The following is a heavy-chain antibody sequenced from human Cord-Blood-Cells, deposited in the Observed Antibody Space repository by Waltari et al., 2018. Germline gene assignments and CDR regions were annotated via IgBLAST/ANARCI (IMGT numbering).Heavy chain of an antibody. D-gene: IGHD1-26*01. CDR1: GFTFSSYW. V-gene: IGHV3-74*01. CDR2: INRDGSST. J-gene: IGHJ4*02. Sequence: EVQLVESGGGLVQPGGSLRLSCAASGFTFSSYWMHWVRQAPGKGLVWGSRINRDGSSTSYADSVKGRFTISRDNAKNTLYLQMNSLRAEDTAVYYCARDPYTGVGSFDYWGQGTLVTVSS. CDR3: ARDPYTGVGSFDY.